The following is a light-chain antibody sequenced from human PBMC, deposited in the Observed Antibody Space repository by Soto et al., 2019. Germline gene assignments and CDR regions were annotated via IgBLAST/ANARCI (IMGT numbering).Light chain of an antibody. CDR1: QKINNF. V-gene: IGKV1-39*01. J-gene: IGKJ4*01. CDR2: LAS. CDR3: QQSLGNPRT. Sequence: DIQMTQSPSSLSASVGDSVTITCRASQKINNFLNWYQQKPGKAPKLLIFLASTLESGVPSRFGGSGSRTDFTLSISSLQPEDSATYYCQQSLGNPRTFGGGTKVEIQ.